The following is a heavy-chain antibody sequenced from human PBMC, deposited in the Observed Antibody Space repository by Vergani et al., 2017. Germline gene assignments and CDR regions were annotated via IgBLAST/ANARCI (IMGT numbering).Heavy chain of an antibody. Sequence: QEQLVESGGGVVQPGRSLRLSCAASGFTFSSYGMNWVRQAPGKGLEWVAVISYDGSNKYYADSVKGRFTISRDNSKNTVYLQMNSLRAEDTAVYYCAREPRPSADYFDYWGQGTLVTVSS. CDR2: ISYDGSNK. J-gene: IGHJ4*02. D-gene: IGHD6-19*01. V-gene: IGHV3-30*03. CDR3: AREPRPSADYFDY. CDR1: GFTFSSYG.